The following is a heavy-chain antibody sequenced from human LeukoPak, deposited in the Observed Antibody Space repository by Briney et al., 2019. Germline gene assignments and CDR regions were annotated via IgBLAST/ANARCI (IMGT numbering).Heavy chain of an antibody. J-gene: IGHJ4*02. CDR2: IYYSGST. V-gene: IGHV4-39*07. Sequence: PSETLSLTCNVSGGSISSSSYYWGWIRQPPGKGLEWIGSIYYSGSTYYNPSLKSRVTISVDTSKNQFSLRLTSVTAADTAVYYCARNHGSSWYLSLWGQGTLVTVSS. D-gene: IGHD6-13*01. CDR3: ARNHGSSWYLSL. CDR1: GGSISSSSYY.